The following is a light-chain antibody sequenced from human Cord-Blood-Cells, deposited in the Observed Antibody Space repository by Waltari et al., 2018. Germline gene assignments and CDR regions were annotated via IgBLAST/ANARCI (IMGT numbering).Light chain of an antibody. CDR1: RSDVGTYNL. CDR2: EGS. Sequence: QSALTQPASVSGPPGQSITLSCTGTRSDVGTYNLVPWYQQHPGKAPKLMIYEGSKRPSGVSNRFSGSKSGNTASLTISGLQAEDEADYYCCSYAGSSTFVVFGGGTKLTVL. V-gene: IGLV2-23*03. J-gene: IGLJ2*01. CDR3: CSYAGSSTFVV.